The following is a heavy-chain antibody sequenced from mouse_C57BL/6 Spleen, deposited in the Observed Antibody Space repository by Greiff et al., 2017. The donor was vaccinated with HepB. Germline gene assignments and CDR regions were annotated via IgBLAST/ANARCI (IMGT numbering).Heavy chain of an antibody. Sequence: DVKLVESGGGLVQPGGSLSLSCAASGFTFTDYYMSWVRQPPGKALEWLGFIRNKANGYTTEYSASVKGRFTISRDNSQSILYLQMNALRAEDSATYYCARRDSSYYYAMDYWGQGTSVTVSS. D-gene: IGHD2-12*01. J-gene: IGHJ4*01. CDR2: IRNKANGYTT. V-gene: IGHV7-3*01. CDR1: GFTFTDYY. CDR3: ARRDSSYYYAMDY.